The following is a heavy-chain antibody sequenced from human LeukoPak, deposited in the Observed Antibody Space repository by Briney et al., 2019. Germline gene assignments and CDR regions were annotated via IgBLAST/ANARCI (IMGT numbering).Heavy chain of an antibody. CDR1: GYSISTGYY. D-gene: IGHD3-22*01. CDR3: ARDLPYYYDSSGYSTDAFDI. Sequence: SETLSLTCTVSGYSISTGYYWGWIRQPPGKGLQWIGSIYRTGSTYYNPSLKSRVTMSVDTSKNQFSLKLSSVTAADTAVYYCARDLPYYYDSSGYSTDAFDIWGQGTMVTVSS. J-gene: IGHJ3*02. CDR2: IYRTGST. V-gene: IGHV4-38-2*02.